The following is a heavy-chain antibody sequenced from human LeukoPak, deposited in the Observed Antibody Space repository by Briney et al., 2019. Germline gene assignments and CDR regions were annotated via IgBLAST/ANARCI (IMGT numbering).Heavy chain of an antibody. CDR2: INPSRGST. CDR1: GYTFSSYY. V-gene: IGHV1-46*01. CDR3: ASGSYYYDSSGLDY. Sequence: ASVKVSCKASGYTFSSYYMNWVRQAPGQGLEWMGIINPSRGSTSYAQQFQGRVTMTRDTSTNTVYTELSSLRSEDTAVYYCASGSYYYDSSGLDYWGQGTLVTVSS. J-gene: IGHJ4*02. D-gene: IGHD3-22*01.